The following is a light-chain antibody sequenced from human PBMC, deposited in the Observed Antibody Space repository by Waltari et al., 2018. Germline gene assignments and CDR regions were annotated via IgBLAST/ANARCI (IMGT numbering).Light chain of an antibody. Sequence: DIQMTQSPSTLSASVGDRVPITCRASQSISSWLAWYQQKPGKAPKLLIYDASSLESGVASRFSGSGSGTEFTLTISSLQPDDFATYYCQQYNSYPLTFGGGTKVEIK. CDR3: QQYNSYPLT. J-gene: IGKJ4*01. CDR2: DAS. V-gene: IGKV1-5*01. CDR1: QSISSW.